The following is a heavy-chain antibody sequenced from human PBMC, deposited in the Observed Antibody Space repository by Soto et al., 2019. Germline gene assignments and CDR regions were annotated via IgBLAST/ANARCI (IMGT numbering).Heavy chain of an antibody. CDR3: ARDKGYSYGYPLGF. D-gene: IGHD5-18*01. CDR1: GGSINSYY. Sequence: SETLSLTCTASGGSINSYYWSWIRQPPGKGLEWIGYIYYNGSTKYNPSLKSRVTISVDTSKNQFSLKLSSVTAADTAVYYCARDKGYSYGYPLGFWGQGTLVTVSS. V-gene: IGHV4-59*01. J-gene: IGHJ4*02. CDR2: IYYNGST.